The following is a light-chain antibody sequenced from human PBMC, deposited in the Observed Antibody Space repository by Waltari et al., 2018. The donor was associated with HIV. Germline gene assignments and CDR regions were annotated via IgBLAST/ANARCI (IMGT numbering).Light chain of an antibody. CDR2: QDS. Sequence: SYELSQPPSMSVSPGQTATIACSGDELGDKFASWYQHKAGQSPVLIVYQDSKRPSGIPERFSGSNSGTTATLTISGTQAVDEADYYCQAWDDTAVVFGGGTHLTVL. J-gene: IGLJ3*02. CDR1: ELGDKF. CDR3: QAWDDTAVV. V-gene: IGLV3-1*01.